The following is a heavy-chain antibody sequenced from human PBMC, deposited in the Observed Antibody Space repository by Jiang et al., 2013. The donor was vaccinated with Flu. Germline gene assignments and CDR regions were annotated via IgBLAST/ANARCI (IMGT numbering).Heavy chain of an antibody. J-gene: IGHJ4*02. CDR3: ARRSLAVADPFDY. Sequence: GPGLVKPSETLSLTCTVSGGSISTYSWTWIRQPPGKGLEWIGYVYYTGGTNYNPSLKSRVTISVDTSKNQFSLKLTSVTAADSAVYYCARRSLAVADPFDYWGQGTLVTVSS. D-gene: IGHD6-19*01. CDR2: VYYTGGT. V-gene: IGHV4-59*08. CDR1: GGSISTYS.